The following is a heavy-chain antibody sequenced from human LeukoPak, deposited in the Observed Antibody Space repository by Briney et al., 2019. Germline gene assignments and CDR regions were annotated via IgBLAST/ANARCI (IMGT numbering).Heavy chain of an antibody. CDR1: GFTFSTYA. CDR2: ISYGGGNK. J-gene: IGHJ4*02. V-gene: IGHV3-30*03. D-gene: IGHD2-15*01. CDR3: ASQPPYCNDGRCYYTIDS. Sequence: PGRSLRLSCAASGFTFSTYAMHWVRQAPGKGLEWVALISYGGGNKYYADSVKGRFTISRDNSKNTLFLQMNSLRTEDTAVYYCASQPPYCNDGRCYYTIDSWGQGTQVTVSS.